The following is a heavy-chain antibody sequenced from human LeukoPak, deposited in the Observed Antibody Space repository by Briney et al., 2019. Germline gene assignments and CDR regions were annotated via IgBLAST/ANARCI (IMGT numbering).Heavy chain of an antibody. D-gene: IGHD4-23*01. J-gene: IGHJ3*02. CDR2: INPHSGGA. V-gene: IGHV1-2*02. CDR3: ARFEDYGGNRDVFDI. CDR1: GYTFTVYY. Sequence: ASVWLSCTASGYTFTVYYINWVRQAPGEGVEWMGWINPHSGGAVYAPGSQGRVTMTRDTPISKAYMEVSRLRSDDMAVYYCARFEDYGGNRDVFDIWGQGTLVTVSS.